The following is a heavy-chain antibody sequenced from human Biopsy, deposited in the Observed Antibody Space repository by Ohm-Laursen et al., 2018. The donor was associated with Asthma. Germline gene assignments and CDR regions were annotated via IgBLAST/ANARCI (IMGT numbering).Heavy chain of an antibody. J-gene: IGHJ3*01. CDR3: ARTYYDFLTGQVKDVFGV. CDR2: VSVYNGHT. Sequence: SVKVSCNAFGYRFTNYGVSWVRQAPGQGLEWMGWVSVYNGHTNYAQKLQGRVTMTRDTSASTAYMELRSLRSEDTATYYCARTYYDFLTGQVKDVFGVWGQGTMVTVSS. D-gene: IGHD3-9*01. V-gene: IGHV1-18*01. CDR1: GYRFTNYG.